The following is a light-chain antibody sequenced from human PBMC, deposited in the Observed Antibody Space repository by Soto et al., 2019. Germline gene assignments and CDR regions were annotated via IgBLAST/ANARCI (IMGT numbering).Light chain of an antibody. CDR2: DVS. Sequence: QSVLTQPASVSGSPGQSITISCTGTSSDVGGYNYVSWYQHHPGKAPKLMVYDVSNRPSGVSNRFSGSKSGTTASLTISGLQAEDEADYYCSSYAGSSTPVVFGTGTKVTVL. CDR1: SSDVGGYNY. V-gene: IGLV2-14*03. CDR3: SSYAGSSTPVV. J-gene: IGLJ1*01.